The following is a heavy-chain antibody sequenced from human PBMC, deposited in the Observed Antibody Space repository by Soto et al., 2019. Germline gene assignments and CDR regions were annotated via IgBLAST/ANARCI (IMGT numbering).Heavy chain of an antibody. V-gene: IGHV3-74*01. CDR3: VKDYIVSRSWYGGSNRFDP. J-gene: IGHJ5*02. Sequence: GGSLRLSCVASGFTLSSYWMHWVRRTPGQGLVWVSHTDSDGSFTTYADSVKGRFTISRDNAKKTLYLQMNSLRVEDTALYYCVKDYIVSRSWYGGSNRFDPWGQGTLVTVSS. CDR1: GFTLSSYW. D-gene: IGHD6-13*01. CDR2: TDSDGSFT.